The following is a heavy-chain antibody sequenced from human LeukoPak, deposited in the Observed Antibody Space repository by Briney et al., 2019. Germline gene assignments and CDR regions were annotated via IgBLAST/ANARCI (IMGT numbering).Heavy chain of an antibody. D-gene: IGHD3-22*01. CDR2: IGST. CDR3: ARGLNYYDSSGRPHWYFDL. J-gene: IGHJ2*01. V-gene: IGHV4-61*09. Sequence: SETLSLTCTVSGGSISSGSYYWSWIRQPAGKGLEWVGHIGSTNYNPSLKSRVTISVDTSKDQFSLKLSSVTAADTAVYYCARGLNYYDSSGRPHWYFDLWGRGTLVTVSS. CDR1: GGSISSGSYY.